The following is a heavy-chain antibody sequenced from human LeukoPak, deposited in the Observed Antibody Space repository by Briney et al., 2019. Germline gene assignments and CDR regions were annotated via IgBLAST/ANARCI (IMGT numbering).Heavy chain of an antibody. D-gene: IGHD5-18*01. V-gene: IGHV3-7*01. J-gene: IGHJ4*02. CDR2: IKQDGSEK. CDR3: ARHQDTGMVLHPPDY. Sequence: GGSLRLSCAASGFTFSSYWMSWVRQAPGKGLEWVANIKQDGSEKYYVDSVKGRFTISRDNAKNSLYLQMNSLRAEDTAIYYCARHQDTGMVLHPPDYWGQGTLVTVSS. CDR1: GFTFSSYW.